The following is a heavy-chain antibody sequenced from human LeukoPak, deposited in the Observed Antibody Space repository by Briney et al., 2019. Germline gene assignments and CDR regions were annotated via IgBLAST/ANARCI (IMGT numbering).Heavy chain of an antibody. CDR1: GGSFSGYY. Sequence: SETLSLTCAVYGGSFSGYYWSWIRQPPGKGLEWIGEINHSGSTNYNPSLKSRVTMSVDTSKNQFSLKLSSVTAADTAVYYCAGYCSSTSCYAYYYYGMDVWGQGTTVTVSS. CDR3: AGYCSSTSCYAYYYYGMDV. J-gene: IGHJ6*02. D-gene: IGHD2-2*01. V-gene: IGHV4-34*10. CDR2: INHSGST.